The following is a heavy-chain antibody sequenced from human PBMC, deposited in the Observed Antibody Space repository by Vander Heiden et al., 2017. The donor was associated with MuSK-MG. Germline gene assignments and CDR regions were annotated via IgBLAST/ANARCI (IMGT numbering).Heavy chain of an antibody. V-gene: IGHV1-18*01. CDR2: ISAYNGNT. J-gene: IGHJ5*02. D-gene: IGHD3-22*01. CDR1: GYTFTSYG. Sequence: QVQLVQSGAEVKKPGASVKVSCKASGYTFTSYGISWVRQHPVQGLEWMGWISAYNGNTNYAQKLQGRVTMTTDTSTSTAYMELRSLRSDDTAVYYCARAKGSGYTYNWFDPWGQGTLVTVSS. CDR3: ARAKGSGYTYNWFDP.